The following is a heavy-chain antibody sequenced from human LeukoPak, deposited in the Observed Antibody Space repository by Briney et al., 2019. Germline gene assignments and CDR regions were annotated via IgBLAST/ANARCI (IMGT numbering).Heavy chain of an antibody. CDR2: MYYSGRT. V-gene: IGHV4-59*08. CDR3: ARGLRGRSGYYFDS. J-gene: IGHJ4*02. Sequence: SETLSLTCNVSGGSISGYYWSWIRQPPGKGLEWIAYMYYSGRTNYNPSLKSRLTISVDTSKTQFSLRLNSLTAADTAVYYCARGLRGRSGYYFDSWGQGTLVTVSS. CDR1: GGSISGYY.